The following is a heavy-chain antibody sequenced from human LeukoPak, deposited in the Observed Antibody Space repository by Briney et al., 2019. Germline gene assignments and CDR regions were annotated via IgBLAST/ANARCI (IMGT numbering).Heavy chain of an antibody. D-gene: IGHD3-10*01. Sequence: SGGSLRLSCAASGFTVSSNYMSWVRQAPGKGLEWVSVIYSGGSTYYADSVKGRYTISRDNAKNTLFLQMNSLRAEDTAVYYCARYYCSSGNPFDYWGQGTLVTVSS. V-gene: IGHV3-53*01. CDR1: GFTVSSNY. J-gene: IGHJ4*02. CDR3: ARYYCSSGNPFDY. CDR2: IYSGGST.